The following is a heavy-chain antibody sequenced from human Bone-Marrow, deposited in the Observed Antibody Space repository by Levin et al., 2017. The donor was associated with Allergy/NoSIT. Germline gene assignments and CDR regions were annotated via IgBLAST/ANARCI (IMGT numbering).Heavy chain of an antibody. CDR1: GFTFSSYG. Sequence: LSLTCAASGFTFSSYGMHWVRQAPGKGLEWVAVISYDGSNKYYADSVKGRFTISRDNSKNTLYLQMNSLRAEDTAVYYCAKGIGTGENWGQGTLVTVSS. D-gene: IGHD7-27*01. V-gene: IGHV3-30*18. CDR3: AKGIGTGEN. CDR2: ISYDGSNK. J-gene: IGHJ4*02.